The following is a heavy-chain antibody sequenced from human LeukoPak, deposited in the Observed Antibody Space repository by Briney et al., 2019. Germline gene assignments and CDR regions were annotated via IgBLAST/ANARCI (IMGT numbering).Heavy chain of an antibody. J-gene: IGHJ4*02. CDR1: GFSFNNYA. CDR2: ISTNGGTT. V-gene: IGHV3-64*01. D-gene: IGHD1-14*01. Sequence: GGSLRLSCAGSGFSFNNYAMHWVRQAPGKGLEYVSAISTNGGTTYYANAVKGRFTISRDNSKNTLYLQMGSLRDEDMAVYYCARETPEYDWGQGTLVTVSS. CDR3: ARETPEYD.